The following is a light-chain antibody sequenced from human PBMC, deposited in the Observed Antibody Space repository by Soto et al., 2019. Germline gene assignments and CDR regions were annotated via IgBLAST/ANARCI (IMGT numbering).Light chain of an antibody. J-gene: IGKJ5*01. V-gene: IGKV1-12*01. CDR1: HDIGSW. CDR2: AVS. Sequence: SQMTQSPSVVSASVGDIVTITCRASHDIGSWLAWYQQKPGKAPHTLIYAVSSLQSGVQSRFSGIGSGTVFTLTITSLQPEYFATYVCQQAQSFPLPFGQGTRLE. CDR3: QQAQSFPLP.